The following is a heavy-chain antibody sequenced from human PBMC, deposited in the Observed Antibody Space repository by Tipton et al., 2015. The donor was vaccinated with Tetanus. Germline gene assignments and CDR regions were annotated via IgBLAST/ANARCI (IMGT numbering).Heavy chain of an antibody. CDR3: ARLQDDDILTGYYPHFDY. D-gene: IGHD3-9*01. CDR2: IYYSGST. J-gene: IGHJ4*02. Sequence: TLSLTCTVSGGSISSSSYYWGWIRQPPGKGLEWIGSIYYSGSTYYTPSLKSRVTISVDTPKNQFSLKLISVTAADTAVYYCARLQDDDILTGYYPHFDYWGQGTLVTVSS. V-gene: IGHV4-39*01. CDR1: GGSISSSSYY.